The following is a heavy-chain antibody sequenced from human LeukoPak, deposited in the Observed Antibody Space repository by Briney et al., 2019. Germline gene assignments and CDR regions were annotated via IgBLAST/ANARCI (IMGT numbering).Heavy chain of an antibody. Sequence: KPSETLSLTCTVSGGSISSGSYYWSWIRQPAGKGLEWIGRIYTSGSTNYNPSLKSRVTISVDTSKNQFSLKLNSVTAADTAVYYCARQEFYWYFDLWGRGTLVTVSS. V-gene: IGHV4-61*02. CDR2: IYTSGST. D-gene: IGHD3-10*01. J-gene: IGHJ2*01. CDR1: GGSISSGSYY. CDR3: ARQEFYWYFDL.